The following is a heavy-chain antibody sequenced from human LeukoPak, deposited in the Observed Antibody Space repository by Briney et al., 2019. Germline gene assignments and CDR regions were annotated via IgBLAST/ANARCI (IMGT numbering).Heavy chain of an antibody. CDR2: IRSKAYGGTR. V-gene: IGHV3-49*04. Sequence: GGPLRLSCTSSGFTFGDFLMSWVRQAPGKGLEWVGFIRSKAYGGTRQYAASVNGRFTISRDDSKNIAYQQMNSLKTEDTAVYYCTRGQYGYSSRLDSWGQGTLVTVSS. J-gene: IGHJ4*02. CDR1: GFTFGDFL. D-gene: IGHD6-19*01. CDR3: TRGQYGYSSRLDS.